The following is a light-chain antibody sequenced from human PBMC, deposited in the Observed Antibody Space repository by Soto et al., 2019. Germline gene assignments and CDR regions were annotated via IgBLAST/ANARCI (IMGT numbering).Light chain of an antibody. CDR1: QSISSY. Sequence: DIQMTQSPSSLSASVGDRVTITCRASQSISSYLNWYQQKPGKAPKLLIYAASSLQSGVPSRFSGSGSGTDFTLTISSLQPEDCATYYCQHSYRTRWTFGQGTKVEIK. CDR2: AAS. V-gene: IGKV1-39*01. CDR3: QHSYRTRWT. J-gene: IGKJ1*01.